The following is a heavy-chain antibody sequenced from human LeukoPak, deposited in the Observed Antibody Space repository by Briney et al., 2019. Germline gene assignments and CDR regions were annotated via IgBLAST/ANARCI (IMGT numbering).Heavy chain of an antibody. CDR3: ARLGCALAAAGIHY. D-gene: IGHD6-13*01. Sequence: GASVTVSCKASGYTFIGYYMHWVRQAPGQGLEWMGWINPNSGGTNYAQKFQGRVTMTRDTSISTAYMELSRLRSDDTAVYYCARLGCALAAAGIHYWGQGTLVTVSS. CDR1: GYTFIGYY. V-gene: IGHV1-2*02. J-gene: IGHJ4*02. CDR2: INPNSGGT.